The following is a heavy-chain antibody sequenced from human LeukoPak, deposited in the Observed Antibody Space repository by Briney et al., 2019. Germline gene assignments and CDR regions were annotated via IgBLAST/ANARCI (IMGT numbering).Heavy chain of an antibody. V-gene: IGHV1-2*02. Sequence: ASVKVSCKASGYTFTGYYMHWVRQAPGQGLEWMGWINPNSGGTNYAQKFQGRVTMTRDTSISTAYMELSRLRSDDTAVYYCARDWRDCSSTSCYESYYMDVWGKGTTVTISS. CDR2: INPNSGGT. CDR3: ARDWRDCSSTSCYESYYMDV. CDR1: GYTFTGYY. J-gene: IGHJ6*03. D-gene: IGHD2-2*01.